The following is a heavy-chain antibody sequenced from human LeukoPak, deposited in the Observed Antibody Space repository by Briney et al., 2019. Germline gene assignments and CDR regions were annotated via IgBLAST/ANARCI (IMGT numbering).Heavy chain of an antibody. CDR1: GFTFSSYN. CDR2: ISSSSSSYY. V-gene: IGHV3-21*01. Sequence: GGSLRLSCAASGFTFSSYNMSWVRQAPGKGLEWVSSISSSSSSYYYYADSGKGRFTVSRDNAKNSLYLQMNSLRAEDTAVYYCAREKSFLEWLSTGRRDGYYMDVWGKGTTVTVSS. D-gene: IGHD3-3*02. CDR3: AREKSFLEWLSTGRRDGYYMDV. J-gene: IGHJ6*03.